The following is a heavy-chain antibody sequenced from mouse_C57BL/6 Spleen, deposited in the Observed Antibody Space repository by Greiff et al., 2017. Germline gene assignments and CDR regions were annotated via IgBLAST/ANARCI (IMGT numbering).Heavy chain of an antibody. CDR2: ISSGGSYT. CDR3: SRQYYYGSSYFDY. CDR1: GFTFSSYG. D-gene: IGHD1-1*01. V-gene: IGHV5-6*01. J-gene: IGHJ2*01. Sequence: EVMLVESGGDLVKPGGSLKLSCAASGFTFSSYGMSWVRQTPDKRLEWVATISSGGSYTYYPDSVKGRFTISRDNAKNTLYLQMSSLKSEDTAMYYCSRQYYYGSSYFDYWGQGTTLTVSS.